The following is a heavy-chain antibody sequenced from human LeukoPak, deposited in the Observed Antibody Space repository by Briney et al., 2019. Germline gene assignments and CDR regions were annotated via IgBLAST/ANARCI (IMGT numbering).Heavy chain of an antibody. CDR2: ISSNGATT. CDR3: ARGRGDAGSWYFDL. CDR1: GFTFNRFY. J-gene: IGHJ2*01. D-gene: IGHD3-10*01. V-gene: IGHV3-64*04. Sequence: GGSLRLSCSASGFTFNRFYLHWVRQAPGKGLEFVSHISSNGATTYYAGSVKGRFTISRDNSKNSLYLEMHSLRAEDTAVYYCARGRGDAGSWYFDLWGRGTLVTVSS.